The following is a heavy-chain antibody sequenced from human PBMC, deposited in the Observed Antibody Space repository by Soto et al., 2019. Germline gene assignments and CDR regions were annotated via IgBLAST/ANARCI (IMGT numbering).Heavy chain of an antibody. CDR1: GGSISSGGYT. V-gene: IGHV4-30-2*01. D-gene: IGHD4-17*01. J-gene: IGHJ6*02. CDR2: TYHSGSP. CDR3: ARAHYGDYGYGMDV. Sequence: SETLSLTCAVSGGSISSGGYTWTWIRQPPGQGLEWIGYTYHSGSPYYNPSLKSRVTISVDRSKNQFSLKLSSVTAADTAVYYCARAHYGDYGYGMDVWGQGTTVNVSS.